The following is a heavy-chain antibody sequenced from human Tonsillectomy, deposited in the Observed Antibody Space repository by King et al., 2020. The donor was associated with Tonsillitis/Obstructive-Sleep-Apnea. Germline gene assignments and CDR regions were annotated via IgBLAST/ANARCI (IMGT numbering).Heavy chain of an antibody. CDR2: ISDNGGST. Sequence: VQLVESGGGLVQPGGSLRLSCAASGFTFNDYAMDWVRQAPGKGLEWVSTISDNGGSTNYSDSVKGRFTISRDNSKNTLYLEMNGLRAEDTAVYYCAKQGGSYYTGGLDSWGQGNLVTVSS. CDR1: GFTFNDYA. CDR3: AKQGGSYYTGGLDS. V-gene: IGHV3-23*04. D-gene: IGHD1-26*01. J-gene: IGHJ4*02.